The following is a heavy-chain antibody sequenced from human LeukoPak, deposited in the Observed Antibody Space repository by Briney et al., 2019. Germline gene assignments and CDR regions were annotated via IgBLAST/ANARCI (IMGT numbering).Heavy chain of an antibody. V-gene: IGHV1-46*01. Sequence: GASVKVSCKASGYTFTSYYMHWVRQAPGQGLEWMGIINPSGGSTSYAQKSQGRATMTRDTSTSTVYMELSSLRSEDTAVYYCARGAYYYDSSGYYQYYFDYWGQGTLVTVSS. D-gene: IGHD3-22*01. CDR1: GYTFTSYY. CDR3: ARGAYYYDSSGYYQYYFDY. CDR2: INPSGGST. J-gene: IGHJ4*02.